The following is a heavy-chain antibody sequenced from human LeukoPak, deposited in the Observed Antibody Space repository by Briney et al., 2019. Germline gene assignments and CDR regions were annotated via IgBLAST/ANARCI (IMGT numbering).Heavy chain of an antibody. D-gene: IGHD2-2*01. CDR2: IYYSGST. J-gene: IGHJ5*02. Sequence: SETLSLTCTVSGGSISSSSYYWGWIRQPPGKGLEWIGNIYYSGSTYYNPSLESRVTISVDTSKNQFSLKLSSVTAADTAVYYCARQIECSSTSCTNWFDPWGQGTLVTVSS. CDR1: GGSISSSSYY. V-gene: IGHV4-39*01. CDR3: ARQIECSSTSCTNWFDP.